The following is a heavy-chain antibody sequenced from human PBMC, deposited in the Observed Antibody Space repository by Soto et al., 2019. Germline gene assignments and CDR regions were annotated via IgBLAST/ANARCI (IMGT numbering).Heavy chain of an antibody. V-gene: IGHV3-30-3*01. J-gene: IGHJ6*02. CDR3: ARVGLVVPAAPYYYYGMDV. CDR1: GFTFSSYA. Sequence: GGSLRLSCAASGFTFSSYAMHWVRQAPGKGLEWVAVISYDGSNKYYADSVKGRFTISRDNSKNTLYLQMNSLRAEDTAVYYCARVGLVVPAAPYYYYGMDVWGQGTTVTVSS. CDR2: ISYDGSNK. D-gene: IGHD2-2*01.